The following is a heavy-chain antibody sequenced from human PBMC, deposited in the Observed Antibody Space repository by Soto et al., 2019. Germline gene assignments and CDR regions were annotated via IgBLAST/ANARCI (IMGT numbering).Heavy chain of an antibody. D-gene: IGHD3-22*01. CDR3: ARDYYDDCSGYYWFCSYLPRQHRDGMDF. J-gene: IGHJ6*02. Sequence: SQTLSLTCAISGDSVSSNSAAWNWIRQSPSRGLEWLGRTYYRSKWYNDYAVSVKSRITINPDTSKNQFSLQLNSVTPEDTAVYFCARDYYDDCSGYYWFCSYLPRQHRDGMDFWGQGTTVTVSS. CDR2: TYYRSKWYN. CDR1: GDSVSSNSAA. V-gene: IGHV6-1*01.